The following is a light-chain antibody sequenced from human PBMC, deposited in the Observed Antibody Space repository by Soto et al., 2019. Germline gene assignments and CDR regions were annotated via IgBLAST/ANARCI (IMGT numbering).Light chain of an antibody. CDR1: SSDVGGYTY. J-gene: IGLJ2*01. CDR3: RSYAGNNNVV. CDR2: EVT. Sequence: QSALTQPPSASGSPGQSVTISCTGTSSDVGGYTYVSWYQQHPGKAPKLIIYEVTKRPSGVPDRFSGSKSGSTASLTVSGLQAEDEADYYCRSYAGNNNVVFGGGTKVTVL. V-gene: IGLV2-8*01.